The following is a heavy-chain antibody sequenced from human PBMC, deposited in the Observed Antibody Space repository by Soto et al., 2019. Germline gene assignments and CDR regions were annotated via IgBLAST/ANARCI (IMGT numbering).Heavy chain of an antibody. J-gene: IGHJ5*02. CDR2: ISSSSSYT. D-gene: IGHD3-9*01. CDR3: ARTYDILTGYYGYNWFDP. CDR1: GFTFSDYY. Sequence: TGGSLRLSCAASGFTFSDYYMSWIRQAPGKGLEWVSYISSSSSYTNYADSVKGRFTISRDNAKNSLYLQMNSLRAEDTAVYYCARTYDILTGYYGYNWFDPWGQGTLVTVSS. V-gene: IGHV3-11*06.